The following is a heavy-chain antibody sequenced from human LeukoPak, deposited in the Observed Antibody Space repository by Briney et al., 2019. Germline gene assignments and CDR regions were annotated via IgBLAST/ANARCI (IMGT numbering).Heavy chain of an antibody. CDR3: ASPGIAVAGTSTIYASDAFDI. CDR1: GYSISSGYY. Sequence: SETLSLTCTVSGYSISSGYYWGWIRQPPGKGLEWIGSIYHSGSTYYNPSLKSRVTISVDTSKNQFSLKLSSVTAADTAVYYRASPGIAVAGTSTIYASDAFDIWGQGTMVTVSS. J-gene: IGHJ3*02. CDR2: IYHSGST. D-gene: IGHD6-19*01. V-gene: IGHV4-38-2*02.